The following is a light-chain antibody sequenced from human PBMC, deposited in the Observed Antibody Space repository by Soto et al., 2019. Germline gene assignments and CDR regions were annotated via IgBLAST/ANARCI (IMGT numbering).Light chain of an antibody. CDR3: QQDGSSPPIT. J-gene: IGKJ2*01. V-gene: IGKV3-20*01. Sequence: EIVLTQSPGTLSLSPGERATLSCRASQSVSSSYLAWYQQKPGQAPRLLIYGASSRATGLPDRFSGSGSGTDFTLTISRLEPEDFAVYYCQQDGSSPPITFGQGTKLEIK. CDR1: QSVSSSY. CDR2: GAS.